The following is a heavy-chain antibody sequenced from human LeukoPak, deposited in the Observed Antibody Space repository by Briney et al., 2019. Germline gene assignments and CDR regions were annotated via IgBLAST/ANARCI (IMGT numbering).Heavy chain of an antibody. CDR2: IYYSGST. Sequence: SETLSLTCTVSGGSISSYYWGWIRQPPGKGLEWIGYIYYSGSTNYNPSLKSRVTISVDTSKNQFSLKLSSVTAADTAVYYCARDSGYDGGHFDYWGQGTLVTVSS. J-gene: IGHJ4*02. D-gene: IGHD5-12*01. CDR1: GGSISSYY. V-gene: IGHV4-59*01. CDR3: ARDSGYDGGHFDY.